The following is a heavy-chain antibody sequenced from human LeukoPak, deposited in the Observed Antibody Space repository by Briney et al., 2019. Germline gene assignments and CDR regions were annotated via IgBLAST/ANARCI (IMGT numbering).Heavy chain of an antibody. CDR1: GGSVTTYY. CDR3: ARDLGGEQWLVQMDY. J-gene: IGHJ4*02. D-gene: IGHD6-19*01. CDR2: VHYRGSP. V-gene: IGHV4-59*02. Sequence: SETLSLTCTVSGGSVTTYYWSWIRQFPGKRLEWIGHVHYRGSPDYNPSLTSRVTISVDTSKNQFSLRLTSVTAADTAVYYCARDLGGEQWLVQMDYWGQGTLVTVSS.